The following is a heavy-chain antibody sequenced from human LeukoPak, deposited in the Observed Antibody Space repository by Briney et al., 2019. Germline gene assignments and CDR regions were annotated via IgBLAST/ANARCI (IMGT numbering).Heavy chain of an antibody. J-gene: IGHJ3*02. Sequence: ASVKVSCKASGGTFSSYAISWVRQAPGQGLEWMGGIIPIFGTANYAQKFQGRVTITADESTSTAYMELSSLGSEDTAMYYCARTLHGAFDIWGQGTMVTVSS. V-gene: IGHV1-69*13. CDR1: GGTFSSYA. CDR2: IIPIFGTA. CDR3: ARTLHGAFDI.